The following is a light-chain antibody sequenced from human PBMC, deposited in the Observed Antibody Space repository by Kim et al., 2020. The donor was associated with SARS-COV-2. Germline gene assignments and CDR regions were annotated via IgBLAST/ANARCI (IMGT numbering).Light chain of an antibody. Sequence: GAPRQTVTISCTGSNIGPAYYVHWYQQFPGSAPKLRIYGDIHRPSGVPDRFSGSKSGTSASLAITGLQGEDEADYFCQTYDSGHVVFGGGTQLTVL. J-gene: IGLJ2*01. CDR2: GDI. CDR1: NIGPAYY. CDR3: QTYDSGHVV. V-gene: IGLV1-40*01.